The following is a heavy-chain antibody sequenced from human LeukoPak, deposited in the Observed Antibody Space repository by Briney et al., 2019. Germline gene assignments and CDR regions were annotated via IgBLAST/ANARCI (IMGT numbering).Heavy chain of an antibody. J-gene: IGHJ4*02. CDR1: GFIFHNYA. CDR2: ISGSGTTT. CDR3: GRSASSGDYRQNFEY. D-gene: IGHD3-22*01. Sequence: PGGSLRLSCAASGFIFHNYAMSWVRQAPGKGLEWVSYISGSGTTTYYADSVKGRFTISRDNAKNSLYLQVNGLRAEDTAVYYCGRSASSGDYRQNFEYWGQGTLVTVSS. V-gene: IGHV3-48*03.